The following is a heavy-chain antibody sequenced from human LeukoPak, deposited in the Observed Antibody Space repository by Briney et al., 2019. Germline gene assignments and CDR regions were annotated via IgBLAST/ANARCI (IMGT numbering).Heavy chain of an antibody. Sequence: TSETLSLTCTVSGGSISSSSYYWGWIRQPPGKGLEWIGSVFYSGRTFYNPSLKSRVTISVDTSKNQFSLKLSSVTAADTAVYYCARVPYFDFWTGYYFDYWGQGTLVTVSS. CDR3: ARVPYFDFWTGYYFDY. CDR1: GGSISSSSYY. D-gene: IGHD3-3*01. J-gene: IGHJ4*02. V-gene: IGHV4-39*07. CDR2: VFYSGRT.